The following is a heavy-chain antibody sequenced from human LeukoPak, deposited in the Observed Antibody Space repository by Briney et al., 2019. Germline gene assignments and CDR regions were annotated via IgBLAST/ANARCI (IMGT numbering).Heavy chain of an antibody. CDR2: ISAYNGNT. V-gene: IGHV1-18*01. CDR1: GYTFTSYG. Sequence: ASVKVSCKASGYTFTSYGISWVRQAPGQGLEWMGWISAYNGNTNYAQKLQGRVTMTTDTSTSTAYMELRSLRSDDTAVYYCARVLLWFGEFVGAFDIWGQGTMVTVPS. J-gene: IGHJ3*02. D-gene: IGHD3-10*01. CDR3: ARVLLWFGEFVGAFDI.